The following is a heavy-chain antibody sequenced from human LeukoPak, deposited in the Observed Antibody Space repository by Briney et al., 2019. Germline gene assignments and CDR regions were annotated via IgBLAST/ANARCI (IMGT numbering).Heavy chain of an antibody. V-gene: IGHV3-48*01. D-gene: IGHD2-2*01. CDR1: GFTFSSYA. J-gene: IGHJ4*02. CDR3: ARADDIVVVPAAVYPFDY. CDR2: ISSSSSTI. Sequence: PGGSLRLSCAASGFTFSSYAMSWVRQAPGKGLEWVSYISSSSSTIYYADSVKGRLTISRDNAKNSLYLQMNSLRAEDTAVYYCARADDIVVVPAAVYPFDYWAREPWSPSPQ.